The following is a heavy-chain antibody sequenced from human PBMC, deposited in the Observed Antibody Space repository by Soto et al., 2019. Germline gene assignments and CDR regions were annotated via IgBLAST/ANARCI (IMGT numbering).Heavy chain of an antibody. CDR3: ASSYAKGGFDY. D-gene: IGHD2-2*01. V-gene: IGHV1-18*01. J-gene: IGHJ4*02. Sequence: VASVKVSCKASGYTFTSYGISWVRQAPGQGLEWMGWISAYNGNTNYAQKLQGRVTMTTDTSTSTAYMELRSLRSDDTAVYYGASSYAKGGFDYWGQGTLVTVSS. CDR2: ISAYNGNT. CDR1: GYTFTSYG.